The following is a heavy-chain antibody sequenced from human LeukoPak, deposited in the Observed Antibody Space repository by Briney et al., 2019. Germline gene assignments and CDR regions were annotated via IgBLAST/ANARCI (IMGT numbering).Heavy chain of an antibody. CDR2: ISGSGGST. Sequence: PGGSLRLSCAASGFTFSSYAMSWVRQAPGKGLEWVSAISGSGGSTHYADSVKGRFTISRDNSKNTLYLQMNSLRAEDTAVYYCAKGDTYYDFWSGPIGTDYWGQGTLVTVSS. V-gene: IGHV3-23*01. J-gene: IGHJ4*02. D-gene: IGHD3-3*01. CDR1: GFTFSSYA. CDR3: AKGDTYYDFWSGPIGTDY.